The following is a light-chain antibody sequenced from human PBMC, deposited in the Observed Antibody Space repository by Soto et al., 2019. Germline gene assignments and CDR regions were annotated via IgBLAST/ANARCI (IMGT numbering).Light chain of an antibody. Sequence: DIQLTQSPSFLSASVGDRVTISCRASQGISDYLAWYQQKPGKAPKLLIYGASTLQSGVPSRFSGSASGTEFTLTISSLQTEDFATYFCQQFNAYPLTFGGWTKLEIK. CDR1: QGISDY. CDR3: QQFNAYPLT. J-gene: IGKJ4*01. V-gene: IGKV1-9*01. CDR2: GAS.